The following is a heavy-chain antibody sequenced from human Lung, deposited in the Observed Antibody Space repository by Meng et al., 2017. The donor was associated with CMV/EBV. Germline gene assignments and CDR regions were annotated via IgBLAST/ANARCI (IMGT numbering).Heavy chain of an antibody. Sequence: GGSLRLSCAASGFTFSSYGMHWVRQAPGQGLEWVANIKEDGSERDYVDSVEGRFTISRDNSRNSLFLEMNSLRVGDTAVYYCVRGRGLDAWGQGTTVTVSS. CDR1: GFTFSSYG. CDR2: IKEDGSER. J-gene: IGHJ6*02. V-gene: IGHV3-7*01. CDR3: VRGRGLDA. D-gene: IGHD6-25*01.